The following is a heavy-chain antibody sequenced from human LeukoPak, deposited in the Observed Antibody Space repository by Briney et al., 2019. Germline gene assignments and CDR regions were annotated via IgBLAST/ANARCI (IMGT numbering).Heavy chain of an antibody. CDR2: IYYSGST. J-gene: IGHJ4*02. V-gene: IGHV4-59*01. D-gene: IGHD6-13*01. CDR3: ARGGYSSSWESPGDY. Sequence: SETLSLTCTVSGGSISSYYWNWIRQPPGKGLEWIGYIYYSGSTNYNPSLKSRVTISVDTSKNQFSLKLSSVTAADTAVYYCARGGYSSSWESPGDYWGQGTLVTVSS. CDR1: GGSISSYY.